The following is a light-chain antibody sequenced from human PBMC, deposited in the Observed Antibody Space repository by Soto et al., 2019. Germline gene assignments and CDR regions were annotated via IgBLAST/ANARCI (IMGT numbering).Light chain of an antibody. CDR1: QSVTTY. V-gene: IGKV3-11*01. Sequence: EIVLTQSPATLSLSPGERASLSCRASQSVTTYLDWYQQKPGQAPRLLIYDSSNSATGIPPRFSGSGSGTAFTLNISSLESEDFAVYYCQQRVNRVTFGGGTKVEI. CDR2: DSS. CDR3: QQRVNRVT. J-gene: IGKJ4*01.